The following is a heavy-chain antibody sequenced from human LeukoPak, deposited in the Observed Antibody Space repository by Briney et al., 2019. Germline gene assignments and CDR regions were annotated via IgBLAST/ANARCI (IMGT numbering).Heavy chain of an antibody. D-gene: IGHD6-13*01. J-gene: IGHJ4*02. CDR2: INWNGGST. CDR3: ARIGYSSSGFDC. Sequence: GGSLRLSCAASGFTFDDYGMSWVRQAPGKGLEWVSGINWNGGSTGYADSVKGRFTISRDNAKNSLYLQMNSLRVEDTAMYYCARIGYSSSGFDCWGQGTLVIVSS. CDR1: GFTFDDYG. V-gene: IGHV3-20*04.